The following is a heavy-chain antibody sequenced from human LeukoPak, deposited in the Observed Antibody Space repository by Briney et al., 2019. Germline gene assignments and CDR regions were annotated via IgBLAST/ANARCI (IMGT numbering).Heavy chain of an antibody. CDR1: GGSISSYY. CDR2: IYTSGST. J-gene: IGHJ3*02. Sequence: SETLSLTCTVSGGSISSYYWSWIRQPAGKGLEWIGRIYTSGSTNYDPSLKSRVTMSVDTSKNQFSLKLSSVTAADTAVYYCARVKSEVTMVRGPHDGAFDIWGQGTMVTVSS. CDR3: ARVKSEVTMVRGPHDGAFDI. D-gene: IGHD3-10*01. V-gene: IGHV4-4*07.